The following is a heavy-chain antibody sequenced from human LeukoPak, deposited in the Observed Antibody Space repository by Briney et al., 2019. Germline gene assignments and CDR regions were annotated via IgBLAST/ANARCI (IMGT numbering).Heavy chain of an antibody. CDR1: GDSISRSSYY. Sequence: PSEILSLTCSVSGDSISRSSYYWGWIRQPPGEGLEWLGTIYYDGSTYHNPSLKSRVTISVDASKNQFSLKLRSVTAADTAVYYCARDDYVWGSYRSVWGQGTLVTVSS. J-gene: IGHJ4*02. CDR2: IYYDGST. V-gene: IGHV4-39*07. D-gene: IGHD3-16*02. CDR3: ARDDYVWGSYRSV.